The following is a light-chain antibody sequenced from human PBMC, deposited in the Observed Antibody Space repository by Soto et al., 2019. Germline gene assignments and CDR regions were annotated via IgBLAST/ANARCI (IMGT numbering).Light chain of an antibody. V-gene: IGKV1-39*01. Sequence: IQMTQSPSSLSASVGDRVTITCRSSQIISNYLNWYQQKPGKAPELLIYAASSLQSGVPSRFSGSGSGTDFTLTISSMQPEDFATYYCQQSYTTPINFGPGTKVDIK. CDR3: QQSYTTPIN. CDR2: AAS. J-gene: IGKJ3*01. CDR1: QIISNY.